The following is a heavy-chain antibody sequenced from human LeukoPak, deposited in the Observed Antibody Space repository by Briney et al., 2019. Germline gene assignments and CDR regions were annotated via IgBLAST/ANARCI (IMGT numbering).Heavy chain of an antibody. CDR2: IYYSGST. CDR1: GVSISSSSYY. CDR3: ASRIQLWLRGIMDV. V-gene: IGHV4-39*01. J-gene: IGHJ6*03. D-gene: IGHD5-18*01. Sequence: SETLSLTCTVSGVSISSSSYYWGWIRQPPGKGLEWIGSIYYSGSTYYNPSLKSRVTISVDTSKNQFSLKLSSVTAADTAVYYCASRIQLWLRGIMDVWGKGTTVTVSS.